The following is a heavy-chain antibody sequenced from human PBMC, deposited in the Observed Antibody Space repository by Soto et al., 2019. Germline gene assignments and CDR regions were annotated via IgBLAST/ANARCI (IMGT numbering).Heavy chain of an antibody. D-gene: IGHD6-13*01. V-gene: IGHV3-13*01. CDR3: ARGDWAAALSV. CDR2: IGTAGDT. CDR1: GFTFSSYD. Sequence: QPGGSLRLSCAASGFTFSSYDMHWVRQATGKGLEWVSAIGTAGDTYYPGSVKGRFTISRENAKNSLYLQMNSLRAGDTAVYYCARGDWAAALSVWGQGTTVTVSS. J-gene: IGHJ6*02.